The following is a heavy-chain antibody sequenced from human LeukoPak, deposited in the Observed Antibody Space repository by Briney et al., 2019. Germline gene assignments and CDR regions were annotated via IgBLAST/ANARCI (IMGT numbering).Heavy chain of an antibody. D-gene: IGHD3-22*01. Sequence: GGSLRLSCAASGFTFSSYSMNWVRQAPGKGLEWVANIKQDGSEKYYVDSVKGRFTISRDNAKNSLYLQMNSLRAEDTAVYYCAREGYYDSSGALDAFDIWGQGTMVTVSS. CDR3: AREGYYDSSGALDAFDI. CDR1: GFTFSSYS. J-gene: IGHJ3*02. CDR2: IKQDGSEK. V-gene: IGHV3-7*01.